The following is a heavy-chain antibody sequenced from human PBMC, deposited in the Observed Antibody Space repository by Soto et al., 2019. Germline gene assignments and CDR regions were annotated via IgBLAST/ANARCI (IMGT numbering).Heavy chain of an antibody. CDR2: IKQDGSEK. J-gene: IGHJ5*02. CDR1: GFTFSSYW. V-gene: IGHV3-7*01. Sequence: EVQLVESGGGLVQPGGSLRLSCAASGFTFSSYWMSWVRQAPGKGLEWVANIKQDGSEKYYVDSVKGRFTISRDNAKNSLYLQMNSLRAEDTAXXXXARDIAVAANWFDPWGQGTLVTVSS. CDR3: ARDIAVAANWFDP. D-gene: IGHD6-19*01.